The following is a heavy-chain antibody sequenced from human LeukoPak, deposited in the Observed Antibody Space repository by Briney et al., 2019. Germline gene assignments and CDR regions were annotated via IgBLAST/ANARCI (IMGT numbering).Heavy chain of an antibody. J-gene: IGHJ4*02. CDR1: GFTFSSYS. CDR3: ARISTIGTKWVY. CDR2: ISSSSSYI. V-gene: IGHV3-21*01. D-gene: IGHD1-1*01. Sequence: GGSLRPSCAASGFTFSSYSMNWVRQAPGKGLEWVSSISSSSSYIYYADSVKGRFTISRDNAKNSLYLQMNSLRAEDTAVYYCARISTIGTKWVYWGQGTLVTVSS.